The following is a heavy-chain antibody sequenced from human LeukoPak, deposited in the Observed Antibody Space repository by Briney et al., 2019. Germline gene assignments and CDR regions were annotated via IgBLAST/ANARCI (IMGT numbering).Heavy chain of an antibody. CDR3: AKGLYSSGWYFASNWFDP. Sequence: GGSLRLSCAASGFTFSSYAMSWVRQAPGKGLEWGSAISGSGGSTYYADSVKGRFTISRDNSKNTLYLQMNSLRAEDTAVYYCAKGLYSSGWYFASNWFDPWGQGTLVTVSS. V-gene: IGHV3-23*01. CDR1: GFTFSSYA. D-gene: IGHD6-19*01. J-gene: IGHJ5*02. CDR2: ISGSGGST.